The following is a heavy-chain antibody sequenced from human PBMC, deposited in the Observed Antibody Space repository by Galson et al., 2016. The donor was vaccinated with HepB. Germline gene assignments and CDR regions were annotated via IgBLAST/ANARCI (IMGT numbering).Heavy chain of an antibody. D-gene: IGHD2-2*01. CDR3: ARAAVVPGARMVFDP. CDR1: GASINSSNW. V-gene: IGHV4-4*02. J-gene: IGHJ5*02. Sequence: SETLSLTCDVSGASINSSNWWTWVRQAPGRGLEWIGEIYHTGTSNNNPFLSSRFTLSIDTSRNQFSLSLTSATAADTAVYYCARAAVVPGARMVFDPWGQGTLVTVSS. CDR2: IYHTGTS.